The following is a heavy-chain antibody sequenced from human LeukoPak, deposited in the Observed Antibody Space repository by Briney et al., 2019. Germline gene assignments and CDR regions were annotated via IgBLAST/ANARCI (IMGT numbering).Heavy chain of an antibody. CDR2: IKQDGSEK. V-gene: IGHV3-7*01. CDR3: ARVEVAEVRVASFDY. D-gene: IGHD6-19*01. J-gene: IGHJ4*02. Sequence: PGGSLRLSCAASGFTFSSYWMSWVRQAPGKGLEWVANIKQDGSEKYYVDSVKGRFTISRDNAKNSLYLQMNSLRAEDTAVYYCARVEVAEVRVASFDYWGQGTLVTVSS. CDR1: GFTFSSYW.